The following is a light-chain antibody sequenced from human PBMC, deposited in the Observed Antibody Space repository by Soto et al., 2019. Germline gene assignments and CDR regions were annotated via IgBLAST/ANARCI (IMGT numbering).Light chain of an antibody. CDR3: SSYTSSSTL. CDR2: EVS. Sequence: QSALTQPASVSGSPGQSITISCTGTSSDVGGYNYVSWYQQHPGKAPKLMIYEVSNRPSGVSNRFSGSKSGNTASLTISGLQAEDEADYYCSSYTSSSTLFGRGTKRTVL. J-gene: IGLJ2*01. CDR1: SSDVGGYNY. V-gene: IGLV2-14*01.